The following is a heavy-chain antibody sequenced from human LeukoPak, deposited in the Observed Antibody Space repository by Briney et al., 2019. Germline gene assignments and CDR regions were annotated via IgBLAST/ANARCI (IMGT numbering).Heavy chain of an antibody. CDR2: IYYSGST. J-gene: IGHJ4*02. Sequence: PSETLSLTCTVSGGSISSYYWSWIRQPPGKGLEWIGYIYYSGSTNYNPSLKSRVTISVDTSKNQFSLKLSSVTAADTAVYYCARGVVHYYDSSGYYFDYWGQGTLVTVSS. CDR1: GGSISSYY. CDR3: ARGVVHYYDSSGYYFDY. D-gene: IGHD3-22*01. V-gene: IGHV4-59*01.